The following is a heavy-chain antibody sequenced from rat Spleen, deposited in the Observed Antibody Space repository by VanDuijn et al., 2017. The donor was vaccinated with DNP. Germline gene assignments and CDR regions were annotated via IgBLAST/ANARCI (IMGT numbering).Heavy chain of an antibody. V-gene: IGHV5S14*01. CDR1: GFTFSYYG. D-gene: IGHD1-7*01. CDR2: ISPGGDDT. J-gene: IGHJ2*01. Sequence: EVQLVESGGGLVQPGRSLKLSCTASGFTFSYYGMAWVRQTPTKGLEWVASISPGGDDTYYRDSIKGRFTISRDNAKNTQYLQMNSLRSEDTATYYCTRDGPPYYGVPFDYWGQGVMVTVSS. CDR3: TRDGPPYYGVPFDY.